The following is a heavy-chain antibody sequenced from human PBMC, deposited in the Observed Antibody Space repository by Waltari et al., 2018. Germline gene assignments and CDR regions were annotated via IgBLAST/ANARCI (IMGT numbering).Heavy chain of an antibody. CDR1: GFPFDDYA. D-gene: IGHD3-9*01. J-gene: IGHJ4*02. Sequence: VQLVESGGGLVQPGRSLRLSCAASGFPFDDYAMPWVRQAPGKGLEWVSGISWNSGSIGYADSVKGRFTISRDNAKNSLYLQMNSLRAEDTALYYCAKDPYDILTGIDYWGQGTLVTVSS. CDR3: AKDPYDILTGIDY. V-gene: IGHV3-9*01. CDR2: ISWNSGSI.